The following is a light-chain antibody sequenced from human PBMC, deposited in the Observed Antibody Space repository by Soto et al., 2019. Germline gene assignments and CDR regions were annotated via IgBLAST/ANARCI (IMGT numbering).Light chain of an antibody. CDR3: QEYNNWRR. CDR2: GAS. V-gene: IGKV3-15*01. J-gene: IGKJ1*01. CDR1: QSSNND. Sequence: EMAQSPATRAVSPGERDTXXXRASQSSNNDLGWYQQKPGQAPRLLIYGASTRATGIPARFSGSGSGTEFTLTISSVQSDDFAVYFCQEYNNWRRFGQGTKVDIK.